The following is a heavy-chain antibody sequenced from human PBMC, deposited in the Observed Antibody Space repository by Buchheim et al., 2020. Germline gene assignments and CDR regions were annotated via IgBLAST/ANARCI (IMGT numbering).Heavy chain of an antibody. D-gene: IGHD4-11*01. Sequence: QMQLQESGPGLVKPLQTLSLTCTVSGGSINRGGYYWSWIRQHSVRGLEWIGYIYYTGATYYSTSLKRRVSISVAISKNQFSLRVNSVTAADTAVYFCARDGYNNFGEYFAMDVWGQGT. V-gene: IGHV4-31*03. CDR3: ARDGYNNFGEYFAMDV. CDR2: IYYTGAT. CDR1: GGSINRGGYY. J-gene: IGHJ6*02.